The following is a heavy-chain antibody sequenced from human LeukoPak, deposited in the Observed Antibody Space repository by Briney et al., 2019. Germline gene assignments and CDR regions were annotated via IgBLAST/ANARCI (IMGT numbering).Heavy chain of an antibody. V-gene: IGHV1-69*13. J-gene: IGHJ3*02. CDR3: ARASDDFWSGYWGPFDI. D-gene: IGHD3-3*01. Sequence: SVTVSCKASGGTFSSYAISWVRQAPGQGLEWMGGIIPIFGSANYAQKFQGRVTITADESTSTAYMELSSLRSEDTAVYYCARASDDFWSGYWGPFDIWGQGTMVTVSS. CDR2: IIPIFGSA. CDR1: GGTFSSYA.